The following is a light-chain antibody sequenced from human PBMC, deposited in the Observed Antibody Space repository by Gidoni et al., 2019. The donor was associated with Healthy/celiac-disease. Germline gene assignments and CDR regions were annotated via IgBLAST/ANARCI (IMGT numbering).Light chain of an antibody. V-gene: IGKV3-15*01. J-gene: IGKJ1*01. CDR1: QSVSSN. CDR2: GAS. CDR3: QQYNNWPPSVA. Sequence: EIMMTQSPATLSVATGERATLSGSASQSVSSNFAWYQQEPGQAPRLLIYGASTRATGIPARFSGSGSGTEYSLTIISLQSEDFAVYYCQQYNNWPPSVAFGQGTKVEIK.